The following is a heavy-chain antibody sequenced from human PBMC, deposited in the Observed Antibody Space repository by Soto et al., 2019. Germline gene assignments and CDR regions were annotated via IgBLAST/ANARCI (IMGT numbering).Heavy chain of an antibody. D-gene: IGHD4-4*01. CDR2: ISYDGSNK. J-gene: IGHJ3*02. CDR1: GFTFSSYG. Sequence: GGSLRLSCAASGFTFSSYGMHWVRQAPGKGLEWVAVISYDGSNKYYADSVKGRFTISRDNSKNTLYLQMNSLRAEDTAVYYCAKAIIRRSRFKVTTGYLLSDAFDIWGQGTMVTVSS. CDR3: AKAIIRRSRFKVTTGYLLSDAFDI. V-gene: IGHV3-30*18.